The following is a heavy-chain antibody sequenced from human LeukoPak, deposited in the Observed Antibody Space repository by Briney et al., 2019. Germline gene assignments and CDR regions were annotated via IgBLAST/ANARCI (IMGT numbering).Heavy chain of an antibody. V-gene: IGHV3-23*01. Sequence: PGGSLRLSCAASGFTFTTYAMNWVRQAPGKGLEWVSVISGSGDSTYYADSVKGRFTTSRDNSKNTLYLQMNSLRAEDTAVYYCAKPRIVGVKGLDPWGQGTLVTVSS. CDR2: ISGSGDST. D-gene: IGHD1-26*01. CDR1: GFTFTTYA. J-gene: IGHJ5*02. CDR3: AKPRIVGVKGLDP.